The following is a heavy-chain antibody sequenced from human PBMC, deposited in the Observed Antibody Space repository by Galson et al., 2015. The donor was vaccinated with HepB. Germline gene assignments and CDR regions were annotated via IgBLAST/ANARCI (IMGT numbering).Heavy chain of an antibody. CDR1: GFTFSSSA. Sequence: SLRLSCAASGFTFSSSAMHWARQAPGKGLEWVAVISYDGSNKYCADSVKGRFTISRDNSKNTLYLQMNSLRAEDTAVYYCARDRKGVVVMADAFDIWGQGTMVTVSS. CDR3: ARDRKGVVVMADAFDI. V-gene: IGHV3-30-3*01. CDR2: ISYDGSNK. D-gene: IGHD3-22*01. J-gene: IGHJ3*02.